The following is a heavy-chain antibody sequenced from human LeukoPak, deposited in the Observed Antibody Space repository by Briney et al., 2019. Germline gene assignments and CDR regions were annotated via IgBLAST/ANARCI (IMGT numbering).Heavy chain of an antibody. Sequence: GGSLRLSCAASGFTFSSYAMSWVRQAPGKGLEWVSAISGSGGSTYYADSVKGRFTISRDNSKNTLYLQMNSLRAEDTAVYYCAKDQQEYSGYGTYDYWGQGNLVTVSS. CDR3: AKDQQEYSGYGTYDY. CDR2: ISGSGGST. V-gene: IGHV3-23*01. J-gene: IGHJ4*02. D-gene: IGHD5-12*01. CDR1: GFTFSSYA.